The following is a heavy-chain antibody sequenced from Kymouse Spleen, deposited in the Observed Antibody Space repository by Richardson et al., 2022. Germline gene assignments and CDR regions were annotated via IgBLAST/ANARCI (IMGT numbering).Heavy chain of an antibody. V-gene: IGHV3-33*01. CDR1: GFTFSSYG. J-gene: IGHJ6*02. CDR3: ARDYYGSGSYYYYGMDV. CDR2: IWYDGSNK. D-gene: IGHD3-10*01. Sequence: QVQLVESGGGVVQPGRSLRLSCAASGFTFSSYGMHWVRQAPGKGLEWVAVIWYDGSNKYYADSVKGRFTISRDNSKNTLYLQMNSLRAEDTAVYYCARDYYGSGSYYYYGMDVWGQGTTVTVSS.